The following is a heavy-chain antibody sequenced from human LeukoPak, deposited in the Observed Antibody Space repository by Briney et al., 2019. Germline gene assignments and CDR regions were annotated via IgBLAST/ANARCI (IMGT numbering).Heavy chain of an antibody. J-gene: IGHJ4*02. D-gene: IGHD3-3*01. CDR1: GYTFTSYH. Sequence: ASVKVSCKASGYTFTSYHMHWVRQAPGQGLEWMGIINPSGGSTSYAQKFQGRVTMTRDTSTSTVYMEVSSLRSEDTAVYYCARGTANFWSGYSSHFDYWGQGTLVTVSS. CDR2: INPSGGST. CDR3: ARGTANFWSGYSSHFDY. V-gene: IGHV1-46*01.